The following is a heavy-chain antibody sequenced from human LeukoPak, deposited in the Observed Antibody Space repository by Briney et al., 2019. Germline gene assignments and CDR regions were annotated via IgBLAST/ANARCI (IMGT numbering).Heavy chain of an antibody. CDR2: ICPGDSDT. J-gene: IGHJ5*02. V-gene: IGHV5-51*01. Sequence: GESLKISCKGSGYSYTSYWIGWVRQMPGNGLEWMGIICPGDSDTSYSPSFQGQVTISADKSIDTAYLQWSSLKTSDTAMYYCARFHSSAWFADHWGQGTLLTVSS. CDR1: GYSYTSYW. D-gene: IGHD6-19*01. CDR3: ARFHSSAWFADH.